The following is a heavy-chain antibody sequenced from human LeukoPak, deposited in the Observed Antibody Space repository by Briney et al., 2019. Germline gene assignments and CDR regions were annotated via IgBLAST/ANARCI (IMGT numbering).Heavy chain of an antibody. CDR2: ISAYNGNT. J-gene: IGHJ5*02. CDR3: ARGGDCSSTSCPWDWFDP. CDR1: GYTFTSYG. D-gene: IGHD2-2*01. V-gene: IGHV1-18*01. Sequence: ASVKVSCTASGYTFTSYGISWVRQAPGQGLEWMGWISAYNGNTNCAQKLQGRVTMTTDTSTSTAYMELRSLRSDDTAVYYCARGGDCSSTSCPWDWFDPWGQGTLVTVSS.